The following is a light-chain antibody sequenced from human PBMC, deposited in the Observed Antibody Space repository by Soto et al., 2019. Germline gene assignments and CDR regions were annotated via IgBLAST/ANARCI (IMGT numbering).Light chain of an antibody. Sequence: DIQMTQSPSSLSASVGDRVIITCRASQSISSWLAWYQQKPGKAPKLLVYQASTLESGVPLRFSGSGSGTEFTLTINSLQSDDFATYYCQQYDSYSWTFGQGTKVEVK. CDR1: QSISSW. V-gene: IGKV1-5*03. CDR2: QAS. J-gene: IGKJ1*01. CDR3: QQYDSYSWT.